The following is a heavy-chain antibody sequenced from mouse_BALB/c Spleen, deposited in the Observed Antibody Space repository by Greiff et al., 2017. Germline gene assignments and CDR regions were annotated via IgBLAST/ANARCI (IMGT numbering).Heavy chain of an antibody. CDR3: ARDPPYYYGSSYDAMDY. CDR1: GFSLTSYG. J-gene: IGHJ4*01. V-gene: IGHV2-9*02. D-gene: IGHD1-1*01. Sequence: VKLMESGPGLVAPSQSLSITCTVSGFSLTSYGVHWVRQPPGKGLEWLGVIWAGGSTNYNSALMSRLSISKDNSKSQVFLKMNSLQTDDTAMYYCARDPPYYYGSSYDAMDYWGQGTSVTVSS. CDR2: IWAGGST.